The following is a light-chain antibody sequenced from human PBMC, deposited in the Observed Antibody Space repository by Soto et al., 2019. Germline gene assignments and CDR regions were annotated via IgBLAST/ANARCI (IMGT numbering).Light chain of an antibody. J-gene: IGKJ4*01. Sequence: EIVLTHAPGTLSFSRGEMAALSFRTSQSVRSSHLAWYQQKPGQAPRLLIYGASSRATGVPARFSGSGSGTEFTLTISSLQSEDSAVYYCQQYKNWLALTFGGGTKVDI. V-gene: IGKV3-15*01. CDR2: GAS. CDR1: QSVRSSH. CDR3: QQYKNWLALT.